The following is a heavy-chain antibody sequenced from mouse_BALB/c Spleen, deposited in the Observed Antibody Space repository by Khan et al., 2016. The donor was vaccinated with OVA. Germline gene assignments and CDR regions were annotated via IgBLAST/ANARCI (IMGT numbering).Heavy chain of an antibody. J-gene: IGHJ4*01. V-gene: IGHV1-4*01. Sequence: QVQLQQSGAELTRPGASVKMSCKASGYTFTSNTMHWVKQRPGQGLEWIGYINPRSAYTNYNQNFKDKATLTADTSYSTAYMQLSSLTSEDSAVYYCARRTTVYTMDCWGQGTSVTVSS. CDR2: INPRSAYT. CDR1: GYTFTSNT. CDR3: ARRTTVYTMDC. D-gene: IGHD1-1*01.